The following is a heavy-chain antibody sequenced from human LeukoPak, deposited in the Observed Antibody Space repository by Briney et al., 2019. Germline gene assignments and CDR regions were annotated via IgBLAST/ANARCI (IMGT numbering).Heavy chain of an antibody. CDR1: GGTFSSYA. CDR3: ASGYYDFWSGYPPYYYYYMDV. Sequence: SVTVSCKASGGTFSSYAISWVRQAPGQGLEWMGGIIPIFGTANYAQKFQGRVTITTDESTSTAYMELSSLRSEDTAVYYCASGYYDFWSGYPPYYYYYMDVWGKGTTVTVSS. D-gene: IGHD3-3*01. J-gene: IGHJ6*03. CDR2: IIPIFGTA. V-gene: IGHV1-69*05.